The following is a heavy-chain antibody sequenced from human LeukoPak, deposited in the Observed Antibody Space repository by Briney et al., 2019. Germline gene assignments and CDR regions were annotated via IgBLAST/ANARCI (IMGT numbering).Heavy chain of an antibody. D-gene: IGHD3-10*01. V-gene: IGHV4-34*01. CDR2: INHSGST. CDR3: ARHGRRSMVRGVTKNYYYYMDV. J-gene: IGHJ6*03. CDR1: GGSFSGDY. Sequence: SETLSLTCAVYGGSFSGDYWSWIRQPPGKGLEWIGEINHSGSTNYNPSLKSRVTISVDTSKNQFSLKLSSVTAADTAVYYCARHGRRSMVRGVTKNYYYYMDVWGKGTTVTISS.